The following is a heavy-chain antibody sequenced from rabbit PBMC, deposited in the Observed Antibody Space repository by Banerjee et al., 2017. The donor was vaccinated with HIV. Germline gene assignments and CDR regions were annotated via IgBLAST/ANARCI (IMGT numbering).Heavy chain of an antibody. J-gene: IGHJ4*01. CDR2: INTSTGNT. D-gene: IGHD1-1*01. CDR3: ARRGHSGVGYLAL. V-gene: IGHV1S45*01. CDR1: GFSFRAKYV. Sequence: EQLEESGGDLVKPEGSLTLTCTASGFSFRAKYVMCWVRQAPGKGLEWIACINTSTGNTVYASWAKGRFTVSKTSSTTVTLQMTSLTAADTATYFCARRGHSGVGYLALWGQGTLVTVS.